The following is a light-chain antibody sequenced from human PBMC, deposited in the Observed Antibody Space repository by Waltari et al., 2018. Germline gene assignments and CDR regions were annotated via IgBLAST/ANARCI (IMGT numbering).Light chain of an antibody. CDR1: QSLVYRDGNTY. Sequence: DVVMTQSPPSLPVTLGQPASISCRSSQSLVYRDGNTYLNWFHQRPGQSPRRLIYKVSNRDSGVPDRCSGSGSGTDFTLKISSVEAEDVGVYYCMQGTYWPRTFGQGTKVEIK. CDR2: KVS. CDR3: MQGTYWPRT. V-gene: IGKV2-30*01. J-gene: IGKJ1*01.